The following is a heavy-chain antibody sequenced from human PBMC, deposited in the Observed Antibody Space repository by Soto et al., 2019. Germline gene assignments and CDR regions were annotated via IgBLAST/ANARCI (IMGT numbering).Heavy chain of an antibody. CDR1: GYTFTSYY. D-gene: IGHD3-22*01. CDR3: ARDGAPITLISDVHTRFEF. Sequence: ASVKVSCKASGYTFTSYYIHWVRQAPGQGLEWMGIINPSAGTTTYAQKFLGRVTMTTDTSTSTLYMELSSLRSEDTAVFYCARDGAPITLISDVHTRFEFWGQGTLVTVSS. J-gene: IGHJ4*02. CDR2: INPSAGTT. V-gene: IGHV1-46*01.